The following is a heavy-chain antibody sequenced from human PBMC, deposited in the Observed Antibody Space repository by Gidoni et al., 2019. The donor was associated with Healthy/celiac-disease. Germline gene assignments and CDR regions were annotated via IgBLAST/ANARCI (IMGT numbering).Heavy chain of an antibody. V-gene: IGHV4-34*01. CDR3: ARGKAMAHFGLVGWFDP. CDR2: INHSGST. CDR1: GWSFSRYY. D-gene: IGHD1-26*01. Sequence: QVQLQQWGAGLLKPSETLSLTCAVYGWSFSRYYWSWIRQPPGKGLEWIGEINHSGSTNYNPSLKSRVTISVDTSKNQFSLKLSSVTAADTAVYYCARGKAMAHFGLVGWFDPWGQGTLVTVSS. J-gene: IGHJ5*02.